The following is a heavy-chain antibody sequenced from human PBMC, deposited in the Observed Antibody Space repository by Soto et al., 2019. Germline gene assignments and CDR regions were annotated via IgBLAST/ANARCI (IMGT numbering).Heavy chain of an antibody. J-gene: IGHJ5*02. D-gene: IGHD3-10*01. Sequence: QVQLVQSGAEVKKPGASVKVSCKASGYTFTSYGISWVRQAPGQGLEWMGWISAYNGNTNYAQKLQGRVTMTTDTSTSTAYMELRSLRSDDTAVYYCARDPTQCWNHVLHWFDPWGQGTLVTVSS. CDR2: ISAYNGNT. CDR1: GYTFTSYG. V-gene: IGHV1-18*01. CDR3: ARDPTQCWNHVLHWFDP.